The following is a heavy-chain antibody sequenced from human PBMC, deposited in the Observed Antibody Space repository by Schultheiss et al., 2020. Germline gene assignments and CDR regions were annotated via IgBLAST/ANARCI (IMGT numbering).Heavy chain of an antibody. CDR1: GGSISSYY. D-gene: IGHD3-3*01. CDR3: ARTPLYYDFWSGYYGGWFDP. Sequence: SATLSLTCTVSGGSISSYYWSWIRQPPGKGLEWIGYIYYSGSTNYNPSLKSRVTISVDTSKNQFSLKLSSVTAADTAVYYCARTPLYYDFWSGYYGGWFDPWGQGTLVTVAS. J-gene: IGHJ5*02. V-gene: IGHV4-59*01. CDR2: IYYSGST.